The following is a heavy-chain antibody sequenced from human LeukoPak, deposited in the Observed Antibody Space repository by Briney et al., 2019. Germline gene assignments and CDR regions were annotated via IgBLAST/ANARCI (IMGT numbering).Heavy chain of an antibody. Sequence: PSETLSLTCTVSGGSISGSSYYWGWIRQPPGQGLEWIGSIYYSGSTYYKPSLKSRVTISVDTSKNQFSLKLSSVTAADTAVYYCARRGYYGSGIPYYFDYRGQGTLVTVSS. V-gene: IGHV4-39*07. CDR2: IYYSGST. CDR3: ARRGYYGSGIPYYFDY. D-gene: IGHD3-10*01. CDR1: GGSISGSSYY. J-gene: IGHJ4*02.